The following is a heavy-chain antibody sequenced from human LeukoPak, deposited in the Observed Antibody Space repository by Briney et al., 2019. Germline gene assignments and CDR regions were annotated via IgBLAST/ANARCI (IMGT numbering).Heavy chain of an antibody. D-gene: IGHD3-9*01. Sequence: GESLKISCKGSGYSFTTYWIGWVRQMPGKGLEWVAVISYDGSNKYYADSVKGRFTISRDNSKNTLYLQMNSLRAEDTAVYYCARGDGGYFDLDYWGQGTLVTVSS. V-gene: IGHV3-30*19. CDR2: ISYDGSNK. CDR1: GYSFTTYW. CDR3: ARGDGGYFDLDY. J-gene: IGHJ4*02.